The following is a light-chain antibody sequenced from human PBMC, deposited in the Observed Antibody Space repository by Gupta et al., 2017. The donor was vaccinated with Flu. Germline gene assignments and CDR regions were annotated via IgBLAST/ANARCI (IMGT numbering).Light chain of an antibody. J-gene: IGKJ1*01. CDR3: QQTNSTPWT. Sequence: DIQMTQSPSSLSASVGDRVTISCQASQSISSHLNWYQQKPGKAPKLLISATSTLQSGVPSRFSGSGTGTDFTLSISSLQPEDFATYYCQQTNSTPWTFGQGTKVEIK. V-gene: IGKV1-39*01. CDR2: ATS. CDR1: QSISSH.